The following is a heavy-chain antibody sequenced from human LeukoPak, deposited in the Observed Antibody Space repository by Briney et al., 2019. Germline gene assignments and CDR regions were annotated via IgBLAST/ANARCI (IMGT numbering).Heavy chain of an antibody. CDR1: GFTFSDYY. Sequence: GGSLRLSCAASGFTFSDYYMSWIRQAPGKGLEWVSNISSSGSTIYYADSVKGRFTISRDNAKNSLYLQMNSLRAEDTAVYYCARDWASGWYDYWGQGTLVTVSS. J-gene: IGHJ4*02. CDR3: ARDWASGWYDY. D-gene: IGHD6-19*01. V-gene: IGHV3-11*01. CDR2: ISSSGSTI.